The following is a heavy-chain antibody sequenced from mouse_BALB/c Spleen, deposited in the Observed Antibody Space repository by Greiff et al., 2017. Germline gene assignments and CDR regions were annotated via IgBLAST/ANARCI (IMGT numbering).Heavy chain of an antibody. Sequence: VQLQQSGPQLVRPGASVKISCKASGYSFTSYWMHWVKQRPGQGLEWIGMIDPSDSETRLNQKFKDKATLTVDKSSSTAYMQLSSPTSEDSAVYYCARILYWYFDVWGAGTTVTVSS. CDR2: IDPSDSET. V-gene: IGHV1S127*01. CDR3: ARILYWYFDV. J-gene: IGHJ1*01. CDR1: GYSFTSYW.